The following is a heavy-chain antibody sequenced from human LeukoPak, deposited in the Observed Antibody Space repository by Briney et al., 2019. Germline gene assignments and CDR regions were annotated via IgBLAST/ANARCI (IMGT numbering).Heavy chain of an antibody. J-gene: IGHJ5*02. CDR1: GGSISRSNW. Sequence: LETLSLTCAVSGGSISRSNWWRWVRQPPGKGLEWIGEIYHSGSTNYNPSLKSRVTISVDKSKNQFSLKLSSVTAADTAVYYCARELDTAMAGGWFEPWGQGTLVTVSS. D-gene: IGHD5-18*01. CDR3: ARELDTAMAGGWFEP. V-gene: IGHV4-4*02. CDR2: IYHSGST.